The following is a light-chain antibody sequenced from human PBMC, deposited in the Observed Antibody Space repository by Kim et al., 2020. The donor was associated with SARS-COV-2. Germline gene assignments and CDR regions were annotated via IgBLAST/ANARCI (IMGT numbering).Light chain of an antibody. CDR2: GKN. Sequence: SSELTQDPAVSVALGQTVRITCQGDSLRSYYASWYQQKPGQAPVLVIYGKNNRPSGIPDRFSGSSSGNTASLTITGAQAEDEADYYCNFRDSSGNRVSGGGTQLTVL. V-gene: IGLV3-19*01. CDR1: SLRSYY. CDR3: NFRDSSGNRV. J-gene: IGLJ3*02.